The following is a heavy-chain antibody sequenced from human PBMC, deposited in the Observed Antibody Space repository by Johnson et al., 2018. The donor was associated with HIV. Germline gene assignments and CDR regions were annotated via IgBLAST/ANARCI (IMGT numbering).Heavy chain of an antibody. V-gene: IGHV3-7*01. CDR1: GFTFSSYA. J-gene: IGHJ3*01. CDR2: IKQDGSEK. CDR3: AKDLSSQLLWFIRDGFDV. D-gene: IGHD3-10*01. Sequence: VQLVESGGGLVQPGGSLRLSCAASGFTFSSYAMSWVRQAPGKGLEWVANIKQDGSEKYYVDSVKGRFTISRDNSKNTLYLQMNSLRAEDTAVYYCAKDLSSQLLWFIRDGFDVWGQGTMVTVSS.